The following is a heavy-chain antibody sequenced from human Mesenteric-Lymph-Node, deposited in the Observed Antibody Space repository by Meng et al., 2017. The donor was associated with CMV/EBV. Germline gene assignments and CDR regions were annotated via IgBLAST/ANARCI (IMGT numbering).Heavy chain of an antibody. J-gene: IGHJ5*02. V-gene: IGHV3-23*01. CDR3: VKGGWWGYSVSRQNWFDP. CDR1: GFTFSSYA. Sequence: GESLKISCAASGFTFSSYAMSWVRQAPGKGLEWVSAISGSGGSTYYADSVKGRFTISRDNSKNTLYLQMNSLRAEDTAVYYCVKGGWWGYSVSRQNWFDPWGQGTLVTVSS. CDR2: ISGSGGST. D-gene: IGHD3-3*01.